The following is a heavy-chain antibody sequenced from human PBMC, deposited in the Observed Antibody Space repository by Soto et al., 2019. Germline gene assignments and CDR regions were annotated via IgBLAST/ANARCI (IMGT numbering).Heavy chain of an antibody. CDR1: DDSTNKLY. CDR3: ARILEWSLQPYYMDV. J-gene: IGHJ6*03. D-gene: IGHD2-15*01. CDR2: IHSSGST. Sequence: SETLSLTCSVSDDSTNKLYWSWIRQAPGKGLEWIGKIHSSGSTKYSPSLKSRLSISIDTPKTQFSLKLSSVTAADTAVYYCARILEWSLQPYYMDVWGKGTTVTVSS. V-gene: IGHV4-59*12.